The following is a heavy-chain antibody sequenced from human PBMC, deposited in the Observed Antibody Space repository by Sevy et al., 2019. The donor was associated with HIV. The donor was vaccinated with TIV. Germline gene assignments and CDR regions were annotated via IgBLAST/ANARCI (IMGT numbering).Heavy chain of an antibody. V-gene: IGHV4-59*12. J-gene: IGHJ5*02. CDR2: IFHSGDS. CDR3: ARDHLSQGLDT. D-gene: IGHD3-3*02. CDR1: GASITSYY. Sequence: SETLSLTCSVSGASITSYYWSWIRQPPGKGLEWIGDIFHSGDSNYNPSLKSRVAMSVDTSKNQFSLWLASVSAADTAVYYCARDHLSQGLDTWGQGILVKVSS.